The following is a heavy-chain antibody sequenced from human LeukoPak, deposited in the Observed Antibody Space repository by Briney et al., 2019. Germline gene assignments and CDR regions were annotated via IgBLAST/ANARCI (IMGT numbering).Heavy chain of an antibody. CDR1: SGSISSYSYY. Sequence: SETLSLTCTVSSGSISSYSYYWGWIRQPPGKGLEWIASIYYSGTTYYNPSLKSRVIISIDTSNNQFSLKLSSVTATDTAVYYCVRRTAYGQLVDYWGQGTLVTVSS. D-gene: IGHD6-13*01. V-gene: IGHV4-39*01. CDR3: VRRTAYGQLVDY. CDR2: IYYSGTT. J-gene: IGHJ4*02.